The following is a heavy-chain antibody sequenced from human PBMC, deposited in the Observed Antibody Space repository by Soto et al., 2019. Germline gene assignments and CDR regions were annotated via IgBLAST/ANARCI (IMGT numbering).Heavy chain of an antibody. V-gene: IGHV4-31*03. CDR1: GGSISSGGYY. Sequence: TLSLTCTVSGGSISSGGYYWSWIRQHPGKGLEWIGYIYYSGSTYYNPSLKSRVTISVDTSKNQFSLKLSSVTAADTAVYYCARDLRFRGFYGMDVWGPGTTVTVSS. J-gene: IGHJ6*02. D-gene: IGHD3-10*01. CDR2: IYYSGST. CDR3: ARDLRFRGFYGMDV.